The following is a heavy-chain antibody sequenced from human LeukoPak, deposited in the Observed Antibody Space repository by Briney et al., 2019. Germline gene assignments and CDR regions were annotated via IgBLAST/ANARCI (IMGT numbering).Heavy chain of an antibody. D-gene: IGHD2-2*01. CDR2: ISSSSSVI. Sequence: GGSLRLSCAASGFTFSDYYMTWIRQAPGKGLEWVSYISSSSSVIYYADSVKGRFTITRDNAKNSLYLQMNSLRDEDTAVYYCARDCSSTSCYFDYWGQGTLVTVSS. CDR3: ARDCSSTSCYFDY. CDR1: GFTFSDYY. J-gene: IGHJ4*02. V-gene: IGHV3-11*04.